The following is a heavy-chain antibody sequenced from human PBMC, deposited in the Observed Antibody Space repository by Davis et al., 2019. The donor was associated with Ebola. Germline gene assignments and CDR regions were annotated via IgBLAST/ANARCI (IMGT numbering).Heavy chain of an antibody. CDR2: IDRRGRT. D-gene: IGHD2-2*01. V-gene: IGHV4-34*01. CDR1: GGSFRDYY. CDR3: ASPHQIRGDDFFDL. Sequence: PSETLSLTCALYGGSFRDYYWAWIRQPPGKGLEWIGEIDRRGRTKYDPSLRRRATLSIDTSNNQFSFRLTSVTAADTAVYYCASPHQIRGDDFFDLWGQGSQVTVSS. J-gene: IGHJ4*02.